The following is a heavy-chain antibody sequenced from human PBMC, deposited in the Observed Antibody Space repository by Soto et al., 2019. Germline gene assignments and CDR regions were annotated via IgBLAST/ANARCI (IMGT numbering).Heavy chain of an antibody. J-gene: IGHJ4*02. V-gene: IGHV4-39*01. Sequence: QLQLQESGPGLVKPSETLSLTCTVSGGSISSSTYYWGWIRQPPGKGLEWIGYIYYSGSTYSIPSLKSRLTISVDRSKNQFSLKLSSVTAADTAVYYCARQVVRGVIAYYFDYWGQGTLVTVSS. D-gene: IGHD3-10*01. CDR3: ARQVVRGVIAYYFDY. CDR2: IYYSGST. CDR1: GGSISSSTYY.